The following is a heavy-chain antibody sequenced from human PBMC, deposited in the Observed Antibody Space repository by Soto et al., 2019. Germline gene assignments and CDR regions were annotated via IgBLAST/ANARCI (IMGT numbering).Heavy chain of an antibody. J-gene: IGHJ6*04. CDR2: IYPGDSDT. CDR3: AKSLSPGPQPMDV. CDR1: GYSFTSYW. V-gene: IGHV5-51*01. Sequence: PRESLKISCKGSGYSFTSYWIDWVRQMPGKGLEWMGIIYPGDSDTRYSPSFQGQVTISADKSISTAYLQWSSLKASDTAMYYCAKSLSPGPQPMDVWGKGTTVTVSS.